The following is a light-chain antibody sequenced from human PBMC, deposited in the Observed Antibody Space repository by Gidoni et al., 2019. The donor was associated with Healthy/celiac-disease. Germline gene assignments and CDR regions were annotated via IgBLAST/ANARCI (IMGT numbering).Light chain of an antibody. J-gene: IGLJ2*01. Sequence: SYELTQPPSVSVSPGQTASITCSGDKLGDKYACWYQQQPGQSPVLVIDQDSKRPSGIPERFAGSNSGNTATLTISGTQAMDEADYYCQAWDSSVVFGGGTKLTVL. CDR2: QDS. CDR1: KLGDKY. CDR3: QAWDSSVV. V-gene: IGLV3-1*01.